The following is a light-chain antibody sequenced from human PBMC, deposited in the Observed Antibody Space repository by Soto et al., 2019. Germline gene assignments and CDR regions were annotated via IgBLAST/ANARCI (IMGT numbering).Light chain of an antibody. Sequence: QSVLTQPPSASGTPGQRVTISCSGSSSNIGSKTVNWYQQLPGTAPKLLIYSNYQRPSGVPDRFSGSKSGTSASLAISGLQSEDEADYYCAAWDASLNGYAFGTGTKVTVL. CDR3: AAWDASLNGYA. CDR1: SSNIGSKT. J-gene: IGLJ1*01. V-gene: IGLV1-44*01. CDR2: SNY.